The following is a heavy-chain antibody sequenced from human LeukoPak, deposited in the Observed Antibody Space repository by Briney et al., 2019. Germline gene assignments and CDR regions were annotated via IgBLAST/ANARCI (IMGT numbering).Heavy chain of an antibody. CDR2: MNPNSGNT. Sequence: ASVKVSCKASGYTFTSYDINWVRQATGQGLEWMGWMNPNSGNTGYAQKFQGRVTLTRNTSISTAYKELSSLRSEDTAVYYCARASEDYDFWSGLRYYYYYMDVWGKGTTVTVSS. CDR1: GYTFTSYD. V-gene: IGHV1-8*03. CDR3: ARASEDYDFWSGLRYYYYYMDV. J-gene: IGHJ6*03. D-gene: IGHD3-3*01.